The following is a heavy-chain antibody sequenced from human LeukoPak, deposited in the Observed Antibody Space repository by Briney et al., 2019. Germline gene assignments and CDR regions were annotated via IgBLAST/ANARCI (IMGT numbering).Heavy chain of an antibody. D-gene: IGHD2-21*02. Sequence: PSETLSLTCTVSGGSISSYYWTWRRQPAGKGPERIGRIHASGSTNYNPSLKSRVNMSVDTSKNQFSLRLNSVTAADTAVYYCARVTDPRYNWFDPWGQGTLVTVSS. V-gene: IGHV4-4*07. J-gene: IGHJ5*02. CDR1: GGSISSYY. CDR2: IHASGST. CDR3: ARVTDPRYNWFDP.